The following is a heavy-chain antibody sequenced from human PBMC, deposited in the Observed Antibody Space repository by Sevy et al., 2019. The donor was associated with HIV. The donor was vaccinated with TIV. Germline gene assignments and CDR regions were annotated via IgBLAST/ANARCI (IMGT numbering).Heavy chain of an antibody. CDR1: GFTFDDYT. J-gene: IGHJ4*02. V-gene: IGHV3-43*01. CDR3: AKEGGRAFDY. Sequence: GGSLRLSCAASGFTFDDYTMHWVRQAPGKGLEWVSLISWDGGSTYYADSVKGRFTISRDNSKNSLYLQMNSLRTEDTALNYCAKEGGRAFDYWGQGTLVTVSS. CDR2: ISWDGGST. D-gene: IGHD3-16*01.